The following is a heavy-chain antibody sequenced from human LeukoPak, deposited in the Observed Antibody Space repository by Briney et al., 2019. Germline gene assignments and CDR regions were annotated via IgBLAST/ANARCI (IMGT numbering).Heavy chain of an antibody. Sequence: GASVKVSCKASGYTFTSYDINWVRQATGQGLEWMGWMNPNSGNTGYAQKFQGRVTMTRNTSISTAYMELSSLRSEDTAVYYCALSYDILTGYSMDVWGKGTTVTVSS. J-gene: IGHJ6*03. D-gene: IGHD3-9*01. CDR1: GYTFTSYD. CDR3: ALSYDILTGYSMDV. CDR2: MNPNSGNT. V-gene: IGHV1-8*01.